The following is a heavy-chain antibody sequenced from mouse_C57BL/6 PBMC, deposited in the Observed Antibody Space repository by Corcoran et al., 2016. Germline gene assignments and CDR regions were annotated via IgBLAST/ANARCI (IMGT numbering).Heavy chain of an antibody. CDR2: ISGDSREI. V-gene: IGHV5-17*01. CDR3: VRDRGNLDFDV. J-gene: IGHJ1*01. CDR1: GFTFSNYY. D-gene: IGHD4-1*01. Sequence: EVQLVEAGGGLVQPGGSLRLSCVASGFTFSNYYMHWIRQAPGKGPEWLTFISGDSREIKFADSVKGRFTASRDNDRNTLFLQMGSLRTEDTAVYYCVRDRGNLDFDVWGAGTLVTVSS.